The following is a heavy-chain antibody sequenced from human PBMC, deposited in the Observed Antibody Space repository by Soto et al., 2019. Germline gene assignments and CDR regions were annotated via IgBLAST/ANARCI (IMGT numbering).Heavy chain of an antibody. V-gene: IGHV1-18*04. Sequence: QVQLVQSGAEVKKPGASVKVSCKASGYTLSSYGISWVRQAPGQGLEWMGWISPYNENTNYAQKLQGRVTMTTETSTSTAYMELRSLRSDDTAVYYCARVARHGGNSGWFDPWGQGTLVTVSS. CDR1: GYTLSSYG. CDR2: ISPYNENT. D-gene: IGHD2-21*01. J-gene: IGHJ5*02. CDR3: ARVARHGGNSGWFDP.